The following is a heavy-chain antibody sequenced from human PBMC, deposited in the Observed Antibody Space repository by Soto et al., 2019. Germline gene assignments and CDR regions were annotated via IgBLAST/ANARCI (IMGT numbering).Heavy chain of an antibody. CDR3: ARDSITMGTDAFDV. Sequence: QVQLQESGPGLVKPSQTLSLTCTVSGGSIGSGDYYWSWIRQPPGKGLEWIGYTYYSGSTRYNPSLKSRVTISVDTSKNQFSLKLSSVTAADTAVYYCARDSITMGTDAFDVWGLGTMVTVS. CDR1: GGSIGSGDYY. J-gene: IGHJ3*01. V-gene: IGHV4-30-4*01. D-gene: IGHD3-10*01. CDR2: TYYSGST.